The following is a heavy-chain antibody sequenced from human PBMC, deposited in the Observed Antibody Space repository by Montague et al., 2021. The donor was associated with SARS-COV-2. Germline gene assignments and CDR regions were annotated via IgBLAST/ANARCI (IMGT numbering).Heavy chain of an antibody. J-gene: IGHJ4*02. CDR3: AGEASHSGSYFDY. CDR2: INHSGKT. CDR1: GGSLSGKF. D-gene: IGHD1-26*01. Sequence: SETLSLTCAVYGGSLSGKFWTWIRQTPGKGLEWIGEINHSGKTNYNASPRSRVTISVDTSKKQFSLKLTSVTAADTAVYFCAGEASHSGSYFDYWGRGTLVTVSS. V-gene: IGHV4-34*01.